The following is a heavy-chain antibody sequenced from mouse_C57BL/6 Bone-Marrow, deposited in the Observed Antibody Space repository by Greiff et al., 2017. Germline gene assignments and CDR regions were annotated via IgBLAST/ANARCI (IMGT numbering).Heavy chain of an antibody. CDR1: GFTFSSYA. V-gene: IGHV5-4*03. Sequence: EVMLVESGGGLVKPGGSLKLSCAASGFTFSSYAMSWVRQTPEKRLEWVATISDGGSYTYYPDNVKGRFTISRDNAKNNLYLQMSHLKSEDTAMYYCARQGGGSYYAMDYWGQGTSVTVSS. CDR3: ARQGGGSYYAMDY. J-gene: IGHJ4*01. CDR2: ISDGGSYT.